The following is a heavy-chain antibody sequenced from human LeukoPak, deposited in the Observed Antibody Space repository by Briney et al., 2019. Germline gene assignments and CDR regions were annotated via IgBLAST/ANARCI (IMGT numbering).Heavy chain of an antibody. CDR2: IYTSGTN. CDR3: ARDARVERSFDY. J-gene: IGHJ4*02. Sequence: SQTLSLACTVSGASISSGSYCWSWLRQPAGKGLEWIGHIYTSGTNNYNPSLKSRVTISVDTSKNQFSLKLSSVTAADTAVYYCARDARVERSFDYWGQGTLVTVSS. D-gene: IGHD1-1*01. CDR1: GASISSGSYC. V-gene: IGHV4-61*09.